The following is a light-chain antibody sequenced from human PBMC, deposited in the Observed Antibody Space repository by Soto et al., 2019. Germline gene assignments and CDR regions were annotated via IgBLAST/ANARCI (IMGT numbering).Light chain of an antibody. J-gene: IGKJ1*01. CDR1: QRITT. Sequence: EIVITQSPATLSLSPGERATLFFCACQRITTVAWYQQKPGQAPRLLIYGLSTRAPGVPARFSVSGSGTEFTLTISSLQSEDFAVYFCQQYYDWPTFGQGTKVDIK. V-gene: IGKV3-15*01. CDR2: GLS. CDR3: QQYYDWPT.